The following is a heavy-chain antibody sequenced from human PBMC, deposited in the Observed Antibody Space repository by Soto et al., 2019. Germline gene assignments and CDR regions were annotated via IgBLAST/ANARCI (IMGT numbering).Heavy chain of an antibody. CDR2: MNPNSGNT. D-gene: IGHD1-26*01. Sequence: ASVKVSCKASGYTFTSYDINWVRQATGQGLEWMGWMNPNSGNTGYAQKFQGRVTMTRNTSISTAYMELNSLRAEDTAVYYCARDSVVGAYDAFDIWGQGTMVT. CDR1: GYTFTSYD. J-gene: IGHJ3*02. CDR3: ARDSVVGAYDAFDI. V-gene: IGHV1-8*01.